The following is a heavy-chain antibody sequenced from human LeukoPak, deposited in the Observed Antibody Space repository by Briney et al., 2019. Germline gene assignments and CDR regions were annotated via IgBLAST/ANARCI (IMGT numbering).Heavy chain of an antibody. J-gene: IGHJ4*02. CDR2: ISSSGGTI. CDR1: GFTFSDYY. CDR3: ARDGSGSYYTPFDY. Sequence: GGSLRPSCAASGFTFSDYYMSWIRQAPGKGLEWVSYISSSGGTIYYADSVKGRFTISRDNAKNSLYLQMNGLRAEDTAVYYCARDGSGSYYTPFDYWGQGTLVTVSS. V-gene: IGHV3-11*01. D-gene: IGHD3-10*01.